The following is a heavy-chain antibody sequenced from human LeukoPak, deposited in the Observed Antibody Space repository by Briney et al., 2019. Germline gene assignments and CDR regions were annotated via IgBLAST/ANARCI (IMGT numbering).Heavy chain of an antibody. J-gene: IGHJ4*02. CDR1: GFTFDDYA. Sequence: GGSLRLSCVVSGFTFDDYAMYWVRQAPGKGLEWVSGISWKRGSIGYADSVKGRFTISRDDAKNSLYLEMKSLRTEDTALYYCVKGGAVAGTFEFWGQGTLVTVSS. V-gene: IGHV3-9*01. CDR2: ISWKRGSI. D-gene: IGHD6-19*01. CDR3: VKGGAVAGTFEF.